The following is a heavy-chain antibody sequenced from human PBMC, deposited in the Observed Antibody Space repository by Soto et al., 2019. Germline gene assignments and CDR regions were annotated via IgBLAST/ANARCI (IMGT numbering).Heavy chain of an antibody. Sequence: QVQLEQSGPEVKEPGSSVKVSCKTSGGTFSSYSLNWVRQAPGQGLEWMGVITPLYGTKNYAQRFRGRVTFAADESTSTVFMELTRATSDDTAVYFCARGGTLKPFDPWGQGTLVTVSS. CDR2: ITPLYGTK. J-gene: IGHJ5*02. CDR3: ARGGTLKPFDP. CDR1: GGTFSSYS. V-gene: IGHV1-69*12. D-gene: IGHD3-16*01.